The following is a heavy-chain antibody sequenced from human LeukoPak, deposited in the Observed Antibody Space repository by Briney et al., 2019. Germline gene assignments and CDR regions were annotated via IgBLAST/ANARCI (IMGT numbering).Heavy chain of an antibody. Sequence: AASVKVSCKASGYTFTSYGISWVRRAPGQGLEWMGWISAYNGNTNYAQKLQGRVTMTTDTSTSTAYMELRSLRSDDTAVYYCARVYGYCSSTSCYRGLDPWGQGTLVTVSS. J-gene: IGHJ5*02. CDR3: ARVYGYCSSTSCYRGLDP. D-gene: IGHD2-2*03. V-gene: IGHV1-18*01. CDR1: GYTFTSYG. CDR2: ISAYNGNT.